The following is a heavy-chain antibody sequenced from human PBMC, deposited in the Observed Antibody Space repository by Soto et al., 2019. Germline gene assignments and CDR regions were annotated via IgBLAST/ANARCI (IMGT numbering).Heavy chain of an antibody. CDR1: GFTFSSYG. J-gene: IGHJ4*02. CDR3: ARAPPGYYYDSSGYLEVPDY. CDR2: IWYDGSNK. Sequence: VQLVESGGGVVQPGRSLRLSCAASGFTFSSYGMHWVRQAPGKGLEWVAGIWYDGSNKYYADSVKGRFTISRDNSKNTLYLQMNSLRAEDTAVYYCARAPPGYYYDSSGYLEVPDYWGQGTLVTVSS. V-gene: IGHV3-33*01. D-gene: IGHD3-22*01.